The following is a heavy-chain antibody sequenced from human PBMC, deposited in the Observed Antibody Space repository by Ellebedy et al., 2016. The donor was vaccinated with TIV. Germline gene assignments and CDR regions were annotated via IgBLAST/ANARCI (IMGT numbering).Heavy chain of an antibody. Sequence: GGSLRLXXAASGFTFSSYSMNWVRQAPGKGLEWVSYISSSGNTIYYADSVKGRFTISRDSAKNSLYLQMNSLRAEDTAVYYCARGGVAARTYDYWGQGTQVTVSS. V-gene: IGHV3-48*04. J-gene: IGHJ4*02. CDR1: GFTFSSYS. CDR2: ISSSGNTI. CDR3: ARGGVAARTYDY. D-gene: IGHD6-6*01.